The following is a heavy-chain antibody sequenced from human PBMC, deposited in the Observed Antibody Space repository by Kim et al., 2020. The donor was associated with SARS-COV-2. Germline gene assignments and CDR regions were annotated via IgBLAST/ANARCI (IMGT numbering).Heavy chain of an antibody. CDR1: GYSFTSYW. J-gene: IGHJ3*02. CDR3: ARHSYYYDSSGYVNDAFDI. Sequence: GESLKISCKGSGYSFTSYWIGWVRQMPGKGLEWMGIIYPGDSDTRYSPSFQGQVTISADKSISTAYLQWSSLKASDTAMYYCARHSYYYDSSGYVNDAFDIWGQGTMVTVSS. V-gene: IGHV5-51*01. CDR2: IYPGDSDT. D-gene: IGHD3-22*01.